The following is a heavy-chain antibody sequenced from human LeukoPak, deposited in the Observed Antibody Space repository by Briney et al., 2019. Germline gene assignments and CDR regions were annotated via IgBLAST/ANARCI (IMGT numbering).Heavy chain of an antibody. CDR2: IKQDGSEK. CDR3: ARNRASLDY. J-gene: IGHJ4*02. CDR1: DFTLSTYW. D-gene: IGHD2/OR15-2a*01. V-gene: IGHV3-7*04. Sequence: GGSLRLSCAASDFTLSTYWMSRVRQAPGKGLEWVAYIKQDGSEKNYVDSVKGRFTISRDNAKNSLYLQMNSLRAEDTAVYYCARNRASLDYWGQGALVTVSS.